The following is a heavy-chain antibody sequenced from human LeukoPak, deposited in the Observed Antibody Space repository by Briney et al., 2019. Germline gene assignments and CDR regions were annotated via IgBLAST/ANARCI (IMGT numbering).Heavy chain of an antibody. V-gene: IGHV4-39*07. CDR3: ARTTMIRGTYYMDV. Sequence: YPSETLSLTCAVSGGSISDSSYYWGWIRQPPGKGLEWIGSIYYSGSTYYNPSLKSRVTISVDTSKNQFSLKLSSVTAADTAVYYCARTTMIRGTYYMDVWGKGTTVTVSS. CDR2: IYYSGST. D-gene: IGHD3-10*01. J-gene: IGHJ6*03. CDR1: GGSISDSSYY.